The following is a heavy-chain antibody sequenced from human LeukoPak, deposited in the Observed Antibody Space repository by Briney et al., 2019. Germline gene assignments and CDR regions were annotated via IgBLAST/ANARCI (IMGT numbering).Heavy chain of an antibody. J-gene: IGHJ3*02. Sequence: GGSLRLSCAASGFTFSTYSMNWVRQAPGKGLEWVAVISYDGSNKYYADSVKGRFTISRDNSKNTLYLRMNSLRAEDTAVYYCAKSAGHAFDIWGQGTMVTVSS. CDR1: GFTFSTYS. V-gene: IGHV3-30*18. CDR3: AKSAGHAFDI. CDR2: ISYDGSNK.